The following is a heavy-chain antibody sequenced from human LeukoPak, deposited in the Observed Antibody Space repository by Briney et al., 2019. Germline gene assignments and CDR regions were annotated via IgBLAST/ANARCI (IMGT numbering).Heavy chain of an antibody. CDR1: KYSFITYD. CDR2: INLSSGKT. J-gene: IGHJ4*02. CDR3: ASKFRDGYNSYFEH. Sequence: GASVKVSCKASKYSFITYDIHWVRQAPGQGLEWMGKINLSSGKTTYTQRFQGRVTLTTNTSTDTVYMELTSLTFHDMAVFFCASKFRDGYNSYFEHWGQGILVTVSS. D-gene: IGHD5-24*01. V-gene: IGHV1-46*01.